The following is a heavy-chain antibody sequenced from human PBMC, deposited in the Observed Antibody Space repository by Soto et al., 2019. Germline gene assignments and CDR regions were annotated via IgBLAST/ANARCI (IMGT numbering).Heavy chain of an antibody. CDR2: IKQDGSEK. J-gene: IGHJ4*02. CDR3: AREPAMVRGVRLYYFDY. CDR1: GFTFSSYW. V-gene: IGHV3-7*03. Sequence: GGSLRLSCAASGFTFSSYWMSWVRQAPGKGLEWVANIKQDGSEKYYVDSVKGRFTISRDNAKNSLYLQMNSLRAEDTAVYYCAREPAMVRGVRLYYFDYWGQGTLVTVSS. D-gene: IGHD3-10*01.